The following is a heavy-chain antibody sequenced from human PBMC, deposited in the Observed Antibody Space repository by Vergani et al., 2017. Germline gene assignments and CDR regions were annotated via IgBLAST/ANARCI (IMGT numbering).Heavy chain of an antibody. Sequence: QVQLVESGGGVVQPGRSLRLSCAASGFTFSSYGMHWVRQAPGKGLEWVAVIWYDGSNKYYADSVKGRFTISRDNSKNTLYLQMNSLRAEDTAVYYCAKDRGLEWLLLDYYGMDVWGQGTTVTVSS. CDR2: IWYDGSNK. CDR1: GFTFSSYG. J-gene: IGHJ6*02. V-gene: IGHV3-33*06. CDR3: AKDRGLEWLLLDYYGMDV. D-gene: IGHD3-3*01.